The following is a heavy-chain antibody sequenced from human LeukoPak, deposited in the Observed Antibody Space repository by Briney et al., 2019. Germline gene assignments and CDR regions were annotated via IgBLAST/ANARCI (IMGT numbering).Heavy chain of an antibody. V-gene: IGHV3-23*01. Sequence: QSGGSLRLSCAASGFTFSSYAMSWVRQAPGKGLEWVSAISGSGGSTYYADSVKGRFTISRDNSKNTLYLQMNSLRAEDTAVYYCAKVRAGTYDAFDIWGQGTMVTVSS. CDR2: ISGSGGST. D-gene: IGHD1-7*01. CDR1: GFTFSSYA. CDR3: AKVRAGTYDAFDI. J-gene: IGHJ3*02.